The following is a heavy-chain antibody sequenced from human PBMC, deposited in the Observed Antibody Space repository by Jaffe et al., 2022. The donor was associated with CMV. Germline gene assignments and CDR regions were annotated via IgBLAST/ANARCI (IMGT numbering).Heavy chain of an antibody. Sequence: EVQLVQSGAEVKKPGESLRISCKGSGYSFTSYWISWVRQMPGKGLEWMGRIDPSDSYTNYSPSFQGHVTISADKSISTAYLQWSSLKASDTAMYYCARRGYCSGGSCLSGGWFDPWGQGTLVTVSS. CDR2: IDPSDSYT. CDR1: GYSFTSYW. CDR3: ARRGYCSGGSCLSGGWFDP. V-gene: IGHV5-10-1*03. J-gene: IGHJ5*02. D-gene: IGHD2-15*01.